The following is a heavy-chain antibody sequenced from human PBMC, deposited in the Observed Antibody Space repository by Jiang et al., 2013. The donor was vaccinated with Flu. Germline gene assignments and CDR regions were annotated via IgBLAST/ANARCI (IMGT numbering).Heavy chain of an antibody. Sequence: GPGLVKPSETLSLTCAVSGYSISSGYYWGWIRQPPGKGLEWIGSIYHSGSTYYNPSLKSRVTISVDTSKNQFSLKLSSVTAADTAVYYCARADNDSSGINDYWGQGTLVTVSS. CDR2: IYHSGST. V-gene: IGHV4-38-2*01. J-gene: IGHJ4*02. CDR3: ARADNDSSGINDY. CDR1: GYSISSGYY. D-gene: IGHD3-22*01.